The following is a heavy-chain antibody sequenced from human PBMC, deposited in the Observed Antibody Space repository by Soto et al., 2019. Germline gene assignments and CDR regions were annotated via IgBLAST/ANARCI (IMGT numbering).Heavy chain of an antibody. CDR2: IYYSGYT. D-gene: IGHD3-16*01. CDR1: GGSISSSSYY. J-gene: IGHJ6*02. V-gene: IGHV4-39*01. CDR3: ARHNGPLYVGYYYDMDV. Sequence: QLQLQESGPGLVKPSETLSLTCTVSGGSISSSSYYWGWIRQPPGKGLEWIGSIYYSGYTYYNPYLKSRDTISVDTSKTQFALKLSSVTAADTAVYYCARHNGPLYVGYYYDMDVWGQGTTVTVSS.